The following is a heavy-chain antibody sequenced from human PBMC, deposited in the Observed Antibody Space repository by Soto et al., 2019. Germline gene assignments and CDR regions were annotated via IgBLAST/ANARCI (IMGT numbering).Heavy chain of an antibody. J-gene: IGHJ4*02. Sequence: SETLSLTCTVSGGSISSGDYYWSWIRQPPGKGLEWIGYIYYSGSTYYNPSLKSRVTISVDTSKNQFSLKLSSVTTADTAVYYCARTEMATVYFDYWGQGTLVTVSS. D-gene: IGHD4-4*01. CDR1: GGSISSGDYY. V-gene: IGHV4-30-4*01. CDR2: IYYSGST. CDR3: ARTEMATVYFDY.